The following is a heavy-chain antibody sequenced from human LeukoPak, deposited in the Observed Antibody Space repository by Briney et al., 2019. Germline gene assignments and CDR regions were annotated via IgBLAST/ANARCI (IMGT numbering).Heavy chain of an antibody. J-gene: IGHJ4*02. CDR2: IYYSAST. D-gene: IGHD2/OR15-2a*01. V-gene: IGHV4-39*01. CDR3: ARRAGAFPFEY. CDR1: GGSISSSSYY. Sequence: PSETLSPTCTVSGGSISSSSYYWGWIRQPPGKGLEWIGSIYYSASTDYNPSLKSRLTISVDTSKNQFSLKLSSVTAADTAVYYCARRAGAFPFEYWGQGTLVTVSS.